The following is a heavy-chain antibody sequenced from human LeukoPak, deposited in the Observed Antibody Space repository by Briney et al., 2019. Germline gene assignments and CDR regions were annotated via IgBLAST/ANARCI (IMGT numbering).Heavy chain of an antibody. CDR3: ARETVGATYYFDY. J-gene: IGHJ4*02. CDR1: GFTVSSNY. Sequence: PGGSLRLSCAASGFTVSSNYMSWVRQAPGKGLEWVSVIYGGGSTYYADSVKGRFTISRDNSKNTLYLQMNSLRAEDTAVYYCARETVGATYYFDYWGQGTLVTVSS. D-gene: IGHD1-26*01. CDR2: IYGGGST. V-gene: IGHV3-66*02.